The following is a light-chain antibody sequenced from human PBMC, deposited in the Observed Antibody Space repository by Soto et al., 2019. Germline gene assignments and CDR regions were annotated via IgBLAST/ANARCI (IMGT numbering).Light chain of an antibody. V-gene: IGLV2-11*01. CDR3: CSYAGNYTDV. CDR1: SSDVGGYNY. CDR2: DVS. Sequence: QSVLTQPRSVSGSPGQSVTISCTGTSSDVGGYNYVSWYQQHPGKAPKLMIFDVSKRPSGVPDRFSGSKSDNTASLTISGLQAEDEADYYCCSYAGNYTDVFGTGTKVTAL. J-gene: IGLJ1*01.